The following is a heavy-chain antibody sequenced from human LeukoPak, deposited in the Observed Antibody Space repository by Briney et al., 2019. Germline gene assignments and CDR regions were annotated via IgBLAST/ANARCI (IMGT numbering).Heavy chain of an antibody. J-gene: IGHJ4*02. CDR3: AKAPRYSYGRGEDY. CDR1: GFTFSSYW. D-gene: IGHD5-18*01. V-gene: IGHV3-74*01. CDR2: INSDGSST. Sequence: GGSLRLSCAASGFTFSSYWMHWVRQAPGKGVGWVSRINSDGSSTSYADSVKGRFTISRDNAKNTLYLQMNSLRAEDTDVYYCAKAPRYSYGRGEDYWGQGTLVTVSS.